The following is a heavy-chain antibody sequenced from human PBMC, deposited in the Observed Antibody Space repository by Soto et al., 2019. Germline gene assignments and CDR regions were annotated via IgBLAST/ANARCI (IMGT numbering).Heavy chain of an antibody. Sequence: ASVKVSCKVSGYTLTELSMHWVRQAPGKGLDWMGGFDPEDGETIYAQKFQGRVTMTEDTSTDTAYMELSSLRSEDTAVYYCATVTRYCSSTSCQSNWFDPWGQGTLVTVSS. CDR3: ATVTRYCSSTSCQSNWFDP. CDR1: GYTLTELS. CDR2: FDPEDGET. V-gene: IGHV1-24*01. D-gene: IGHD2-2*01. J-gene: IGHJ5*02.